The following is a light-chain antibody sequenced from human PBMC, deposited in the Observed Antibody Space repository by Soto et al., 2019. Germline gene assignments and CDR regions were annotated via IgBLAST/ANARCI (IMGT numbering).Light chain of an antibody. J-gene: IGKJ1*01. CDR1: QTIMTY. CDR2: AAS. CDR3: QQSYNSPQT. Sequence: DNQMTQSPSSLSASVGDEVTITCRASQTIMTYLNWYQLKPGKPPRLLIYAASSLQSGVPSRFSGSGSGTDFTLTISSLQPEDFATYSCQQSYNSPQTFGRGTKVDIK. V-gene: IGKV1-39*01.